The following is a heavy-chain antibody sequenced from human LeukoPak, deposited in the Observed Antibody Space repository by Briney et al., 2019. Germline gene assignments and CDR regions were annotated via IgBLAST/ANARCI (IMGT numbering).Heavy chain of an antibody. CDR2: INPNSGGT. CDR3: ASEFGYCSGGSCYSDPTEYFQH. D-gene: IGHD2-15*01. V-gene: IGHV1-2*02. J-gene: IGHJ1*01. CDR1: GYTFTGYY. Sequence: ASVKVSCKASGYTFTGYYMHWVRQAPGQGLEWMRWINPNSGGTNYAQKFQGRVTMTRDTSISTAYMELSRLRSDDTAVYYCASEFGYCSGGSCYSDPTEYFQHWGQGTLVTVSS.